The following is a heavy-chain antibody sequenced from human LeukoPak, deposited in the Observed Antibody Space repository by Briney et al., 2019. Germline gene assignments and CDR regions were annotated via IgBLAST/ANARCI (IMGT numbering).Heavy chain of an antibody. CDR3: SGGSGWLTGY. J-gene: IGHJ4*02. V-gene: IGHV3-7*04. CDR1: GFSISTYW. D-gene: IGHD6-19*01. Sequence: PGGSLRLSCAASGFSISTYWMNWVRQAPGKGLEWVATIRQDGSETLYVDFVKGRFTISRDNAKNSLYLQMNSLRAEDTAVYYCSGGSGWLTGYWGQGTLVTVSS. CDR2: IRQDGSET.